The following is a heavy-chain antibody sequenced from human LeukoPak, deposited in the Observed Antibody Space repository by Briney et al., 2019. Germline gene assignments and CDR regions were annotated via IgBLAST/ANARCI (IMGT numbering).Heavy chain of an antibody. CDR3: GRQGPDSVDYYGGIDY. J-gene: IGHJ4*02. V-gene: IGHV4-39*07. CDR2: IYYSGST. CDR1: GGSISSSSYY. Sequence: PSETLSLTCTVSGGSISSSSYYWGWIRQPPGKGLEWIGSIYYSGSTYYNPSLKSRVTISVDTSKNQFSLKLSSVTAADTAVYYCGRQGPDSVDYYGGIDYWGQGNLVTVSS. D-gene: IGHD1-26*01.